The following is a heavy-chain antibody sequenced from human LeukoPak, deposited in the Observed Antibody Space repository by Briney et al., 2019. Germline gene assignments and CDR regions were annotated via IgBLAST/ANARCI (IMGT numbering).Heavy chain of an antibody. Sequence: PGGSLRLSCAASGFTFSDYYMSWIRQAPGKGLEWVSYISSSGSTIYYADSVEGRFTISRDNAKNSLYLQMNSLRAEDTAVYYCARSHGSDKIEIYFDYWGQGTLVTVSS. J-gene: IGHJ4*02. CDR3: ARSHGSDKIEIYFDY. CDR2: ISSSGSTI. D-gene: IGHD3-10*01. V-gene: IGHV3-11*01. CDR1: GFTFSDYY.